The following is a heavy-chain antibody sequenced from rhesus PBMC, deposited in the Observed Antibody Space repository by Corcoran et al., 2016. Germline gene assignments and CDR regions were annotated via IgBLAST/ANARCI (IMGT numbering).Heavy chain of an antibody. J-gene: IGHJ3*01. CDR2: IDVKYAGT. V-gene: IGHV4-81*01. CDR1: GGSISGSY. CDR3: ARRVNVDAFEF. Sequence: QLQLQESGPGLVKPSETLSLTCAVSGGSISGSYWSWIRQPPGKGLEWIGNIDVKYAGTNYNPALKRRVTIAKDTAKNQFSLKLGSVTAADTAVYYWARRVNVDAFEFGGQGLRVTVSS.